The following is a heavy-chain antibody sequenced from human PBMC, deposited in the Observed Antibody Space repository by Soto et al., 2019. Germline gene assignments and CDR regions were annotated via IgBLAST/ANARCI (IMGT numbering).Heavy chain of an antibody. CDR3: ARAGLRCSSPSGQIVGDYYYYGMDV. CDR1: GGSVSSGSYY. V-gene: IGHV4-61*01. J-gene: IGHJ6*02. CDR2: IYYSGST. D-gene: IGHD2-2*01. Sequence: LSLTCTVSGGSVSSGSYYWSWIRQPPGKGLEWIGYIYYSGSTNYNPSLKSRVTISVDTSKNQFSLKLSSVTAADTAVYYCARAGLRCSSPSGQIVGDYYYYGMDVWGQGTTVTVSS.